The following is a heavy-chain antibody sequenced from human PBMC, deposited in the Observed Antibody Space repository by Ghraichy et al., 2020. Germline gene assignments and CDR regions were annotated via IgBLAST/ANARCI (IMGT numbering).Heavy chain of an antibody. CDR1: GFTFNNYG. D-gene: IGHD1-14*01. Sequence: GGSLRLSCAASGFTFNNYGMGWVRQAPGKGLDWVSAIDKSGADTFYADPVKGRFTISSDASKNTLYLQMNNLRADDTALYYCAKEAGFRKPFHFWGQGTRVTVSS. V-gene: IGHV3-23*01. CDR2: IDKSGADT. CDR3: AKEAGFRKPFHF. J-gene: IGHJ4*02.